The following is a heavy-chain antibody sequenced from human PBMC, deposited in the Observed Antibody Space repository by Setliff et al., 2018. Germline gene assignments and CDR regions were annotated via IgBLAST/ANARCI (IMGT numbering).Heavy chain of an antibody. D-gene: IGHD6-19*01. CDR1: GGSISSSSYY. CDR3: ARVSQYSSGWYYYYYYGMDV. Sequence: PSETLSLTCTVSGGSISSSSYYWGWIRQPPGKGLAWIGSIYYSWSTYYNPSLKSRVTISVDTSKNQFSLKLSSVTAADTAVYYCARVSQYSSGWYYYYYYGMDVWGQGTTVTVSS. J-gene: IGHJ6*02. CDR2: IYYSWST. V-gene: IGHV4-39*07.